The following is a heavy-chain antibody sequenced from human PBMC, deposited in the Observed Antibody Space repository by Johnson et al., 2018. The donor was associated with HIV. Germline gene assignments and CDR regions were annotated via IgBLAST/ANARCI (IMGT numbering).Heavy chain of an antibody. V-gene: IGHV3-30-3*01. CDR3: ARERAGAFEI. CDR1: GFTFSSYA. CDR2: ISYDGSNK. Sequence: QMQLVESGGGVVQPGRSLRLSCAASGFTFSSYAMHWVRQAPGKGLEWVAVISYDGSNKYYADSVKGRFTISRDNSKNTLYLQMNSLRAEDTAVYYCARERAGAFEIWGQGTMVTVSS. J-gene: IGHJ3*02.